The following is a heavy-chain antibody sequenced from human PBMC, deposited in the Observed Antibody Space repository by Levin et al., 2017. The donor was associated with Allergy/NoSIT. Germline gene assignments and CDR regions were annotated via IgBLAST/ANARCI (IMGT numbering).Heavy chain of an antibody. V-gene: IGHV2-70*04. D-gene: IGHD6-19*01. CDR1: GFSLSTSGMR. CDR2: IDWDDDK. Sequence: QTLSLTCTFSGFSLSTSGMRVSWIRQPPGKALEWLARIDWDDDKFYSTSLKTRLTISKDTSKNQVVLTMTNMDPVDTATYYCARARSSDWYGGGHNWFDPWGQGTLVTVSS. J-gene: IGHJ5*02. CDR3: ARARSSDWYGGGHNWFDP.